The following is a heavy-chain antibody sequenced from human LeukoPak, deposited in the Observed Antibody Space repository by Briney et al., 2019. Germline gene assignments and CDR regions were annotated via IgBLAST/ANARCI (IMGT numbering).Heavy chain of an antibody. D-gene: IGHD3-16*01. CDR3: ARVGGLYGDYFDY. V-gene: IGHV4-34*01. J-gene: IGHJ4*02. Sequence: SETLSLTCAVYGGSFSGYYWSWIRQPPGKGLEWIGEINHSGSTNYSPSLKSRVTISVDKSKNQFSLKLSSVTAADTAVYYCARVGGLYGDYFDYWGQGTLVTVSS. CDR2: INHSGST. CDR1: GGSFSGYY.